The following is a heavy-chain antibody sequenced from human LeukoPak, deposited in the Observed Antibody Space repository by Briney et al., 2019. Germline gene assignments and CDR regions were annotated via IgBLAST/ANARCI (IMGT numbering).Heavy chain of an antibody. CDR3: AKGVWVVRGVIGDAFDI. D-gene: IGHD3-10*01. J-gene: IGHJ3*02. CDR1: GFTFSSYG. CDR2: ISYDGSNK. Sequence: GGSLRLSCAASGFTFSSYGMHWVRQAPGKGLEWVAVISYDGSNKYYADSVKGRFTISRDNSKNTLYLQMNSLRAEDTAVYYCAKGVWVVRGVIGDAFDIWGLGTMVTVSS. V-gene: IGHV3-30*18.